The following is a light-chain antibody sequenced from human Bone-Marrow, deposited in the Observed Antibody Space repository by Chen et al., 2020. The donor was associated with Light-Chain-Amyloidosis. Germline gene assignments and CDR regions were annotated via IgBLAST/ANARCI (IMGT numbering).Light chain of an antibody. Sequence: QTALTQSASVSGSPGQSITISCTGTSSDVGAYNYVSWYQQHPGKAPKLIIYDVNNRPSGVSSRFSGSKSGNTASLTISGLQAEDEADYYCSSYSTTSTDVAFGGGTKLIVL. CDR3: SSYSTTSTDVA. V-gene: IGLV2-14*01. CDR1: SSDVGAYNY. J-gene: IGLJ2*01. CDR2: DVN.